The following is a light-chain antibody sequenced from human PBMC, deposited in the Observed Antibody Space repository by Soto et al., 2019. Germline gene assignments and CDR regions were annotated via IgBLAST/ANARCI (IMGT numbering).Light chain of an antibody. CDR1: SSDVGGYNY. Sequence: QSVLTQPASVSGSPGQSITISCTGTSSDVGGYNYVSWYQQHPGKAPKLMIYEVSYRPSGVSHRFSGSKSGNTASLTISGLLAEDEADYYCCSYTTSSARVFGGGTKLTVL. CDR3: CSYTTSSARV. V-gene: IGLV2-14*01. CDR2: EVS. J-gene: IGLJ2*01.